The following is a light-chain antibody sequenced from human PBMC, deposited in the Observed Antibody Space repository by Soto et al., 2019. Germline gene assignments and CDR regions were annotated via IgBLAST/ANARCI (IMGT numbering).Light chain of an antibody. Sequence: EILLTQSPGTLSLSPGESSTLXXRASKSVSSRYLAWYQQKPGQAPXVLIYGAYSRATGIPDRFSGSGSGTDFTLTISRLEPEDFAVYYCQQYGSSPTFGGGTKVDIK. CDR3: QQYGSSPT. J-gene: IGKJ4*01. V-gene: IGKV3-20*01. CDR1: KSVSSRY. CDR2: GAY.